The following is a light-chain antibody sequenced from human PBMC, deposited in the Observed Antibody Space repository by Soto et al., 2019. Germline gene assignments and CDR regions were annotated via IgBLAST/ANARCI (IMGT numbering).Light chain of an antibody. CDR1: QSINSF. CDR3: QQSYSSPIT. J-gene: IGKJ5*01. CDR2: AAS. V-gene: IGKV1-39*01. Sequence: DIQMTQSPSSLSASVGDRVTITCRASQSINSFLHWYQQKPGKAPKLLIHAASSLQGGVPSRFSGSGYGTDFTLTINSLQPEDFATYFCQQSYSSPITFGQGTRLEIK.